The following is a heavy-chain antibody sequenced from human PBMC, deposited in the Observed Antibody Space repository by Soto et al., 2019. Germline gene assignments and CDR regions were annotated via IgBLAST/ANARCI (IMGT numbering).Heavy chain of an antibody. CDR2: IIPIFATV. CDR3: ARGGRGYSSAPRYYFDY. J-gene: IGHJ4*02. Sequence: QVQMVQSGSEVKKPGSSVKVSCKASGGSFSSNPISWVRQAPGQGLEWMAGIIPIFATVHYAQKFQGRVTITADESTSTAYMELTSLRSVDTAVDFCARGGRGYSSAPRYYFDYWGQGTLVTVSS. CDR1: GGSFSSNP. D-gene: IGHD5-18*01. V-gene: IGHV1-69*01.